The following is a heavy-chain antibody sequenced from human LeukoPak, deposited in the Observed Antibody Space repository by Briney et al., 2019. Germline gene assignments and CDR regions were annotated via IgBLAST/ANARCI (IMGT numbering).Heavy chain of an antibody. CDR2: IYYSGST. CDR1: GGSISSSSYY. D-gene: IGHD6-13*01. CDR3: AKDLGAANSNSWYLDDAFDI. Sequence: PSETLSLTCTVSGGSISSSSYYWGWIRQPPGKGLEWIGSIYYSGSTYYNPSLKSRVTISVDTSKNQFSLKLSSVTAADTAIYYCAKDLGAANSNSWYLDDAFDIWGQGTMVTV. V-gene: IGHV4-39*07. J-gene: IGHJ3*02.